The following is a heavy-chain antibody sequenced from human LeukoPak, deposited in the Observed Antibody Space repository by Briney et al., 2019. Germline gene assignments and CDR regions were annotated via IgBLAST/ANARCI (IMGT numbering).Heavy chain of an antibody. CDR1: GGSISSYY. Sequence: SETLSLTCTVSGGSISSYYWSWIRQPPGKGLEWIGYIYYSGSTNYNPSLKSRVTISVDTSQNQFSLKLSSVTAADTAVYYCARLRYYDSSGYTFDNWGHGTLVTVSS. CDR2: IYYSGST. V-gene: IGHV4-59*08. D-gene: IGHD3-22*01. J-gene: IGHJ4*01. CDR3: ARLRYYDSSGYTFDN.